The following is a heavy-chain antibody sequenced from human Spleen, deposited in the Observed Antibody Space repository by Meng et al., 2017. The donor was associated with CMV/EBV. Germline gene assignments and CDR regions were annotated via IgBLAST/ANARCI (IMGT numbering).Heavy chain of an antibody. D-gene: IGHD6-13*01. Sequence: SGPTLVKPTQTLTLTCTFSGLSLSTSGVGVGWIRQPPGKALEWLALMYWNDDKRYSPSLKSRLTITKDTSKNQVVLTMTNMDPVDTATYYCAHRRLAAGNYYFDYWGQGTLVTISS. CDR1: GLSLSTSGVG. V-gene: IGHV2-5*01. CDR2: MYWNDDK. CDR3: AHRRLAAGNYYFDY. J-gene: IGHJ4*02.